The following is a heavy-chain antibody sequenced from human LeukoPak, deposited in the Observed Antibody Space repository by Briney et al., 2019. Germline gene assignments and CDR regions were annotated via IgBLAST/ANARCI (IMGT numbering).Heavy chain of an antibody. Sequence: SETLSLTCSVSGCSIGSYYWSWIRQPAGKGLEWIGRIYTGGSNNYNPPLKSRVIISVDESKNQLSLRLSTVTAADTAVYCCANQGRVPDSFDIWGQGTTVTVSS. V-gene: IGHV4-4*07. D-gene: IGHD3-10*01. J-gene: IGHJ3*02. CDR3: ANQGRVPDSFDI. CDR2: IYTGGSN. CDR1: GCSIGSYY.